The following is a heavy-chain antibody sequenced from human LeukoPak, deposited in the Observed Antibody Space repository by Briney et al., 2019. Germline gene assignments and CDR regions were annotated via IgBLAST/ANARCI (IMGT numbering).Heavy chain of an antibody. D-gene: IGHD2/OR15-2a*01. Sequence: ASVKVSCKASGYTFTSYGSSWVRQAPGQGLEWMGWISAYNGNTNYAQKLQGRVTMTTDTSTSTAYMELRSLRSDDTAVYYCARAYFSHGDDDYWGQGTLVTVSS. V-gene: IGHV1-18*01. CDR2: ISAYNGNT. J-gene: IGHJ4*02. CDR1: GYTFTSYG. CDR3: ARAYFSHGDDDY.